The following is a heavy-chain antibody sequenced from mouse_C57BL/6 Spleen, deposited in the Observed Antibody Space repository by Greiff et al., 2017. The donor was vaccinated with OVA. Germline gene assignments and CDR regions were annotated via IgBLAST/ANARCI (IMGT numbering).Heavy chain of an antibody. Sequence: QVTLQQPGAELVRPGSSVTLSCTASGSTFPSSWMHWVKQTPLQGLDWIVNIDPSDSATHSNQKFTAKATCPVDNSSSPAYMQLSSLTSDDSAVYDCARDDYYGSSYWYFDVWGTGTTVTVSS. V-gene: IGHV1-52*01. D-gene: IGHD1-1*01. J-gene: IGHJ1*03. CDR1: GSTFPSSW. CDR3: ARDDYYGSSYWYFDV. CDR2: IDPSDSAT.